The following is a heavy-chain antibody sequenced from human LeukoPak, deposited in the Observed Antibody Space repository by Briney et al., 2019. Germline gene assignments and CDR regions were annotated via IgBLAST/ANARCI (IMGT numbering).Heavy chain of an antibody. CDR3: ARLYLSGGYSQIDY. CDR2: ISSSGST. V-gene: IGHV4-61*02. Sequence: RTSETLSLTCTVSGDSISSGDYYWSWIRQPAGKGLEWIGRISSSGSTNYNPSLKSRVTISVDTSKNQFSLKLSSVTAADTAVYYCARLYLSGGYSQIDYWGQGTLVTVSS. D-gene: IGHD1-26*01. J-gene: IGHJ4*02. CDR1: GDSISSGDYY.